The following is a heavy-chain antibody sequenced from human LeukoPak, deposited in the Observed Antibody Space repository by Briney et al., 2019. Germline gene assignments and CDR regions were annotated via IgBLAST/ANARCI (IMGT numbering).Heavy chain of an antibody. D-gene: IGHD3-22*01. J-gene: IGHJ4*02. CDR1: GGSISVSSYY. V-gene: IGHV4-39*01. Sequence: SETLSLTCTVSGGSISVSSYYWAWIRQPPGKGLEWLGSIYHSGSTYYKPSLKSRVTISVDTSKNQFSLKLISVTAADTAVYYCARVRRRYYDSSGLYYFDYWGQGTLVTVSS. CDR2: IYHSGST. CDR3: ARVRRRYYDSSGLYYFDY.